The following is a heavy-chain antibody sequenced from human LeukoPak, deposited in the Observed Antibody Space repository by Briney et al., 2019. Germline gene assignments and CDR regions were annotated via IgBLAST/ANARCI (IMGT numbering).Heavy chain of an antibody. D-gene: IGHD3-10*01. Sequence: ASVKVSCKASGYTFTGYYMHWVRQAPGQGLEWMGWMNPNSGNTGYAQKFQGRVTMTRNTSISTAYMELSSLRSEDTAVYYCARGGEYYSDYWGQGTLVTVSS. V-gene: IGHV1-8*02. CDR3: ARGGEYYSDY. J-gene: IGHJ4*02. CDR1: GYTFTGYY. CDR2: MNPNSGNT.